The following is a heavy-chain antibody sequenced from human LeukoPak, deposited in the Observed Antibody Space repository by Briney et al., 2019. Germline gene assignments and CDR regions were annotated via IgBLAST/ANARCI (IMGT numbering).Heavy chain of an antibody. D-gene: IGHD3-22*01. J-gene: IGHJ4*02. V-gene: IGHV3-21*01. CDR2: ISSSSSYI. CDR1: GFTFSSYS. CDR3: ARDEWDSSGYYYVAY. Sequence: PGGSLRLSCAASGFTFSSYSMNWVRQAPGKGLEWVSSISSSSSYIYYADSVKGRFTISRDNAKNSLYLQMNSLRAEDTAVYYCARDEWDSSGYYYVAYWGQGALVTVSS.